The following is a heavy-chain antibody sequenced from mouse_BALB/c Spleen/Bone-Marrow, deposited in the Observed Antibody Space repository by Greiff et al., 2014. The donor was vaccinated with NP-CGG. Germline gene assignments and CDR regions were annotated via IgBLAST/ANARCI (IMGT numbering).Heavy chain of an antibody. V-gene: IGHV5-15*02. CDR3: ARALAYGSSFDY. Sequence: EVQRVESGGGLVQPGGSRKLSCAASGFTFSDYGMAWVRQAPGKGPEWVAFISNLAYSIYYTDTVTGRFTISRENAKNTLYLEISSLRSEDTAMYYCARALAYGSSFDYWGQGTTLTVSS. D-gene: IGHD1-1*01. J-gene: IGHJ2*01. CDR2: ISNLAYSI. CDR1: GFTFSDYG.